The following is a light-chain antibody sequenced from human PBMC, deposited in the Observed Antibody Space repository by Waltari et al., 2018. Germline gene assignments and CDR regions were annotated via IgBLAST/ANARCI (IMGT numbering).Light chain of an antibody. CDR1: TISGGVDDY. Sequence: QSALTQPRSVSGSPGQSVTFACTGTTISGGVDDYVSWYQPHPDKPPTRILYDVTKRPSGVPDRFSGSKSGNTASLTISGLQPEDEANYYCLSYTRNDWVFGGGTKLTVL. J-gene: IGLJ3*02. CDR2: DVT. CDR3: LSYTRNDWV. V-gene: IGLV2-11*01.